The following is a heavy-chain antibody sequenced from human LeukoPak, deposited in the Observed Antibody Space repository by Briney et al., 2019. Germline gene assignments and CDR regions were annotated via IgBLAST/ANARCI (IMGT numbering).Heavy chain of an antibody. V-gene: IGHV1-2*02. CDR2: INPNTGGT. Sequence: ASLKVSCKASGFTFTAQYIHWVRQAPGQGLEWMGWINPNTGGTNYAQKFQGRVTMTRDTSISTAYTELSRLSSDDRAVYYCATTLVYGDYWYFDLWGRGTLVTVSS. CDR3: ATTLVYGDYWYFDL. D-gene: IGHD4-17*01. J-gene: IGHJ2*01. CDR1: GFTFTAQY.